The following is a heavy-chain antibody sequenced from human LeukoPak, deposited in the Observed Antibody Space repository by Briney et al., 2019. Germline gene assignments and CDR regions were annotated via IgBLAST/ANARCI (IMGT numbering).Heavy chain of an antibody. D-gene: IGHD3-16*02. J-gene: IGHJ4*02. Sequence: ASVKVSCKASGYTFTGYSMHWVRQAPGQGLEWMGWINPNSGGTNYAQKFQGRVTMTRDTSISTAYMELSRLRSDDTAVYYCARGDYVWGSYRYRVDYWGQGTLVTVSS. CDR1: GYTFTGYS. CDR3: ARGDYVWGSYRYRVDY. V-gene: IGHV1-2*02. CDR2: INPNSGGT.